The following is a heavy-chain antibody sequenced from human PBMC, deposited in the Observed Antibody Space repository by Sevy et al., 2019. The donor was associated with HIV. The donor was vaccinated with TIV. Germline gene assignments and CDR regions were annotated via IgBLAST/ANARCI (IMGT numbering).Heavy chain of an antibody. CDR1: GFTFSSYA. Sequence: GGSLRLSCAASGFTFSSYAMHWVRQAPGKGLEWVAVISYDGSNKYYADSVKGRFTISRDNSENTLYLQMNSLRAEDTAVYYCARPKYSSGWYYYYGMDVWGQGTTVTVSS. CDR2: ISYDGSNK. CDR3: ARPKYSSGWYYYYGMDV. V-gene: IGHV3-30*04. D-gene: IGHD6-19*01. J-gene: IGHJ6*02.